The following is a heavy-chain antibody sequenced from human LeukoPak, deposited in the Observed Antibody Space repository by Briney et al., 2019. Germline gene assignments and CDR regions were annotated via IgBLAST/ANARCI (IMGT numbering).Heavy chain of an antibody. CDR2: IYYSGST. J-gene: IGHJ1*01. CDR3: ARAPAYSSGWSSGYFQH. V-gene: IGHV4-31*11. Sequence: PSETLSLTCAVYGGSLSGYYWSWIRQHPGKGLEWIGYIYYSGSTYYNPSLKSRVTISVDTSKNQFSLKLSSVTAADTAVYYCARAPAYSSGWSSGYFQHWGQGTLVTVSS. D-gene: IGHD6-19*01. CDR1: GGSLSGYY.